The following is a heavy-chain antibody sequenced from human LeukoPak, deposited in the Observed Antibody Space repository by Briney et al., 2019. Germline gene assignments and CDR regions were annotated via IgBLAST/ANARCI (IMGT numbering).Heavy chain of an antibody. CDR2: INHSGST. J-gene: IGHJ4*02. D-gene: IGHD4-17*01. CDR1: GGSFSGYY. Sequence: SGTLSLTCAVYGGSFSGYYWSWIRQPPGKGLEWIGEINHSGSTNYNPSLKSRVTISVDTSKNQFSLKLSSVTAADTAVYYCARKLRDAPFDYWGQGTLVTVSS. V-gene: IGHV4-34*01. CDR3: ARKLRDAPFDY.